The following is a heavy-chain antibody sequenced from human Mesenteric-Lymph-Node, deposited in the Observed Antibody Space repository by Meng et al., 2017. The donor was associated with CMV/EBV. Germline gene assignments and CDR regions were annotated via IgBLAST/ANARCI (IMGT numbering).Heavy chain of an antibody. D-gene: IGHD2-15*01. CDR1: GFSLNTDGVS. CDR3: AHRRGVVVVAPWGWFDY. CDR2: IYWNDEN. V-gene: IGHV2-5*01. J-gene: IGHJ4*02. Sequence: SGPTLVKPTQTLTLTCTVSGFSLNTDGVSVGWVRQPPGKALEWLGFIYWNDENRYSPSLKSRLTITKDTSKNQVVLTMTNMDPADTATYYCAHRRGVVVVAPWGWFDYWGQGAQVTVSS.